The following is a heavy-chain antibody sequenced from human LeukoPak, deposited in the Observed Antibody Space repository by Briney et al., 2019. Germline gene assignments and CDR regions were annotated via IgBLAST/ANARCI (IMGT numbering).Heavy chain of an antibody. Sequence: GGSLRLSCAASGFTFSDNAMSWVRQAPGKGLEWVSAISGSGGSTYYADSVKGRFTISRDNSKNTLYLQMNSLRAEDTAVYYCAKAIPGDTAMVPFDYWGQGTLVTVSS. CDR1: GFTFSDNA. CDR2: ISGSGGST. V-gene: IGHV3-23*01. D-gene: IGHD5-18*01. CDR3: AKAIPGDTAMVPFDY. J-gene: IGHJ4*02.